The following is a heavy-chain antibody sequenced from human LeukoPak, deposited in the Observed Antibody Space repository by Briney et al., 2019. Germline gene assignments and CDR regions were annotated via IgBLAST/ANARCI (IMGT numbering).Heavy chain of an antibody. V-gene: IGHV1-69*13. CDR2: ITPLFGTA. J-gene: IGHJ6*02. D-gene: IGHD6-19*01. CDR1: GGTFTKYT. CDR3: ARDLGQWLVYYYYGMDV. Sequence: GASVKVSCKASGGTFTKYTISWVRQRPGQGLEWMGGITPLFGTANYAQKFQGRVTITADESASTAYMELRSLRSDDTAVYYCARDLGQWLVYYYYGMDVWGQGTTVTVSS.